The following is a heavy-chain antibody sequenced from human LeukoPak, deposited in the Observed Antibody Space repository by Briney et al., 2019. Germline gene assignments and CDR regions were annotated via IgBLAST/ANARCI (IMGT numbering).Heavy chain of an antibody. J-gene: IGHJ4*02. CDR1: GGTFSSYA. CDR3: ARETYGSGSYYWSY. CDR2: IIPILGIA. Sequence: SVKVSCKASGGTFSSYAISWVRQAPGQGLEWMGRIIPILGIANYAQKFQGRVTITADKSTSTAYMELSSLRSEDTAVYYCARETYGSGSYYWSYWGQGTLVTVSS. D-gene: IGHD3-10*01. V-gene: IGHV1-69*04.